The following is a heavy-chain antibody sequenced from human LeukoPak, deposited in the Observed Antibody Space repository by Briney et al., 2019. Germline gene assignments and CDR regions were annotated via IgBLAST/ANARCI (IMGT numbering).Heavy chain of an antibody. D-gene: IGHD3-3*01. Sequence: PGGSLRLSCAASGFTFSSHWMHWVRQAPGKGLVWVSRINSDGCSTSYADSVKGRFTISRDNAKNTLYLQMNGLRAEDTAVYYCTRGYYDFWSGSHDAFDIWGQGTMVTVSS. CDR1: GFTFSSHW. V-gene: IGHV3-74*01. J-gene: IGHJ3*02. CDR2: INSDGCST. CDR3: TRGYYDFWSGSHDAFDI.